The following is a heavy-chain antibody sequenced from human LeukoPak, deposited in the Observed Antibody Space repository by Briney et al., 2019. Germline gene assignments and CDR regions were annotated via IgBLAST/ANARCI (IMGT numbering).Heavy chain of an antibody. CDR1: GYTFTSYD. V-gene: IGHV1-8*01. CDR2: MNPNSGNT. J-gene: IGHJ1*01. CDR3: ASSIAVAGTGFQH. D-gene: IGHD6-19*01. Sequence: ASVKVSCKASGYTFTSYDINWVRQATGQGLEWMGWMNPNSGNTGYAQKFQGRVTMTRNTSISTAYMELSSLSSEDTAVYYCASSIAVAGTGFQHWGQGTLVTLSS.